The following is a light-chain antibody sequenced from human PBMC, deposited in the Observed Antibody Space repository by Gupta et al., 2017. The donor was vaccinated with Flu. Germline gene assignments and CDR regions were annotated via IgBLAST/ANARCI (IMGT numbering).Light chain of an antibody. CDR1: QSVSSNY. CDR2: AAS. V-gene: IGKV3-20*01. CDR3: QQYGNSPIT. Sequence: ETVLTQSPGTLSLSPGDRATLSCRASQSVSSNYLAWYQQKPGQAPRLLIYAASSRATGIPDRFSGSGSGTDFTLTISRLEPEDFAMYYCQQYGNSPITFGQGTQLEIK. J-gene: IGKJ5*01.